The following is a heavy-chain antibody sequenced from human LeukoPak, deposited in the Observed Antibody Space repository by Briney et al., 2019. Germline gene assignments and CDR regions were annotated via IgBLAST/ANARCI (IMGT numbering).Heavy chain of an antibody. J-gene: IGHJ4*02. D-gene: IGHD6-6*01. CDR3: ARSLEYSSHDLDY. CDR1: GGTFSSYA. Sequence: ASVKVSCKASGGTFSSYAISWVRQAPGQGLEWMGGIIPIFGTANYAQKFQGRVTITADESTSTAYMELSSLRSEDTAVYYCARSLEYSSHDLDYWGQGTLVTVSS. CDR2: IIPIFGTA. V-gene: IGHV1-69*13.